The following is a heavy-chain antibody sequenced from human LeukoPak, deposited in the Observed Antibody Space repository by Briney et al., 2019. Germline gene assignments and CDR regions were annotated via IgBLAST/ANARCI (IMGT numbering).Heavy chain of an antibody. V-gene: IGHV3-21*01. Sequence: GGSLRLSCAASGFTFSSYSMNWVRQAPGKGLEWVSSISSSSSYIYYADSVKGRFTISRDNAKNSLYLQMNSLRAEDTAVYYCARDPIVVAPAALPDYWGQGTLVTVSS. CDR3: ARDPIVVAPAALPDY. CDR2: ISSSSSYI. CDR1: GFTFSSYS. D-gene: IGHD2-2*01. J-gene: IGHJ4*02.